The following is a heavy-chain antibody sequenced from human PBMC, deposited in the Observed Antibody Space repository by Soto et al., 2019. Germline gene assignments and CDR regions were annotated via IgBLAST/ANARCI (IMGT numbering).Heavy chain of an antibody. CDR2: ISWNSGSI. Sequence: PGGSLRLSCAASGFTFDDYAMHWVRQAPGKGLEWVSGISWNSGSIGYADSVKGRFTISRDNAKNSLYLQMNSLRAEDTAFYYCAKDISSGHYYYYYGMDVWGQGTTVTVSS. CDR1: GFTFDDYA. V-gene: IGHV3-9*01. J-gene: IGHJ6*02. CDR3: AKDISSGHYYYYYGMDV. D-gene: IGHD3-22*01.